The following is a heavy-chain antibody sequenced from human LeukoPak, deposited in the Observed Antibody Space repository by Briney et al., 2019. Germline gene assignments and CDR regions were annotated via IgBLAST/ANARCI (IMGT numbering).Heavy chain of an antibody. CDR3: ASIGTCSGGSCYSEGY. V-gene: IGHV4-38-2*02. CDR2: IYHSGST. CDR1: GYSISSGYY. Sequence: SETLSLTCTVSGYSISSGYYWGWIRQPPGKGLEWIGSIYHSGSTYYNPSLKSRVTILVDTSKNQFSLKLSSVTAADTAVYYCASIGTCSGGSCYSEGYWGQGTLVTVSS. J-gene: IGHJ4*02. D-gene: IGHD2-15*01.